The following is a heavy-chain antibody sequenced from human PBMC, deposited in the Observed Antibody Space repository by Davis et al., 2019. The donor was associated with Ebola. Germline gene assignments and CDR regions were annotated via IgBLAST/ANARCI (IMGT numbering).Heavy chain of an antibody. CDR3: ARVPDSGGNYYYFDY. Sequence: ASVKVSCKASGGTFSSYTITWVRQAPGQGLEWMGLISPYNDYTNYAQKLKGRVTMTTDTSTSTAYMELRSLTSDDTAVYYCARVPDSGGNYYYFDYWGQGTLVTVSS. J-gene: IGHJ4*02. D-gene: IGHD4-23*01. CDR1: GGTFSSYT. CDR2: ISPYNDYT. V-gene: IGHV1-18*01.